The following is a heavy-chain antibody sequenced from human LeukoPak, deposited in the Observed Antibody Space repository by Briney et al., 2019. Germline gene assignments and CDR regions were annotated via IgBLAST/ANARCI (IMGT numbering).Heavy chain of an antibody. V-gene: IGHV3-30*04. Sequence: GRSLRLSCAASGFNFSSYAMHRVRQAPGKGLEWVAEISYDGSKKHYANSVKGRFTISRDNSKNTLYLQMNSLRAEGSAVYYCARDYGSGSYWSFYYYYGMDVWGQGTTVTVSS. CDR2: ISYDGSKK. CDR3: ARDYGSGSYWSFYYYYGMDV. CDR1: GFNFSSYA. J-gene: IGHJ6*02. D-gene: IGHD3-10*01.